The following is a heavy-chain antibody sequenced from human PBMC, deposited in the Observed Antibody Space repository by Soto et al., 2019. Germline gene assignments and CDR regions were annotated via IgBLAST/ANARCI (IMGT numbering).Heavy chain of an antibody. CDR3: VKEKNYDISAAHYGIDV. CDR1: GFTFGRSA. V-gene: IGHV3-23*01. J-gene: IGHJ6*02. CDR2: ISGSGTST. D-gene: IGHD3-9*01. Sequence: EVQLLESGGGLVQPGGSLRLSCAASGFTFGRSAMSWVRQAPGKGLEWVSGISGSGTSTYYADFLKGRSSISRDNPRNMLYLEISSLTIEDTATFYCVKEKNYDISAAHYGIDVWGQGITVTVSS.